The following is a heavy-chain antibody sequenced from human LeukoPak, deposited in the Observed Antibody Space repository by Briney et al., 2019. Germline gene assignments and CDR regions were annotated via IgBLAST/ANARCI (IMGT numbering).Heavy chain of an antibody. V-gene: IGHV3-7*01. J-gene: IGHJ4*02. D-gene: IGHD5-12*01. CDR2: INQDGSKE. CDR1: GFTFSNYW. Sequence: PGGALRLSCAASGFTFSNYWMTWVRQAPGKGLEWVAHINQDGSKEYYMDSVKDRFTISRDNAKNSLSLQMNSLRAEDTAVYYCVRDGGVSGYDLLDYWGQGTLVTVSS. CDR3: VRDGGVSGYDLLDY.